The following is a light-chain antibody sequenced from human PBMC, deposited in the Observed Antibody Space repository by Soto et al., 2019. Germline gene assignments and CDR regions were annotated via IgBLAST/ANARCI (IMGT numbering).Light chain of an antibody. CDR3: CSYVGSSTWL. Sequence: QSVLTQPASVSGSPGQSITISCTGTSSDVGGYNLVSWYQQHPDKAPKLMIYEDIKRPSGVSNRFSGSKSGNTASLTISGLQAEDEADYCCCSYVGSSTWLFGGGTKLTVL. CDR1: SSDVGGYNL. V-gene: IGLV2-23*01. J-gene: IGLJ3*02. CDR2: EDI.